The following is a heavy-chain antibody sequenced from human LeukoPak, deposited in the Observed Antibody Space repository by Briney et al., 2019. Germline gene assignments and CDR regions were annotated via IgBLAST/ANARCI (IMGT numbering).Heavy chain of an antibody. CDR1: GYTFTSYG. Sequence: ASVKVSCXASGYTFTSYGISWVRQAPGQGLEWMGWISAYNGNTNYAQKLQGRVTMTTDTSTSTAYMELRSLRSDDTAVYYCAREETSGYLNDYRGQGPLVTVSS. J-gene: IGHJ4*02. CDR3: AREETSGYLNDY. V-gene: IGHV1-18*01. D-gene: IGHD5-12*01. CDR2: ISAYNGNT.